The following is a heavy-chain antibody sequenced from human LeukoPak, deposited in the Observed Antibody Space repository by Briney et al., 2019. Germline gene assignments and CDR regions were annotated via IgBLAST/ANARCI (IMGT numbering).Heavy chain of an antibody. CDR3: ARDPPYAHTSIVGATSDDY. CDR2: IRQDGSEK. V-gene: IGHV3-7*01. J-gene: IGHJ4*02. Sequence: PGGSLRFSCAASGFTFSSYWMSWVRQAPGKGLEWVANIRQDGSEKYYVDSVKGRFTISRDNAKNSLYLQMNSLRAEDTAVYYCARDPPYAHTSIVGATSDDYWGQGTLVTVSS. D-gene: IGHD1-26*01. CDR1: GFTFSSYW.